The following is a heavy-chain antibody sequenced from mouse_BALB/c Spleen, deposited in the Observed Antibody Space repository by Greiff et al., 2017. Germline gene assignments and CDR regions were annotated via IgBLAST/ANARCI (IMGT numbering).Heavy chain of an antibody. D-gene: IGHD2-4*01. CDR2: IYPGDGDT. J-gene: IGHJ2*01. Sequence: VQLQESGAELARPGASVKLSCKASGYTFTSYWMQWVKQRPGQGLEWIGAIYPGDGDTRYTQKFKGKATLTADKSSSTAYMQLRSLASEDSAVYYCARGYDYDRGYYFDYWGQGTTLTVSS. CDR1: GYTFTSYW. V-gene: IGHV1-87*01. CDR3: ARGYDYDRGYYFDY.